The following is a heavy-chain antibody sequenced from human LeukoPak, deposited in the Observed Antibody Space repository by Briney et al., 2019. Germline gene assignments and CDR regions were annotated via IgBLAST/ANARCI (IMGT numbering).Heavy chain of an antibody. CDR2: ISSDESHK. D-gene: IGHD6-13*01. CDR3: ARDPGSSYFDY. CDR1: GFTFSSFG. J-gene: IGHJ4*02. Sequence: GGSLRLSCAASGFTFSSFGMHWVRQAPGKGLEWVAVISSDESHKYYADSVKGRFTISRDNTKNTLYLQMNSLRAEDTAVYYCARDPGSSYFDYWGQGTLVTVSS. V-gene: IGHV3-30*03.